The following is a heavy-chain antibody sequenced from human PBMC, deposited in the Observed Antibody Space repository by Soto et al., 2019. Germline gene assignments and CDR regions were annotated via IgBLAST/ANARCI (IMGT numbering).Heavy chain of an antibody. V-gene: IGHV6-1*01. CDR3: ARGGYHYYGMDV. CDR2: KYYRYKWYN. J-gene: IGHJ6*02. CDR1: GDSVSSNSGV. D-gene: IGHD2-15*01. Sequence: PSQTLSLTCSISGDSVSSNSGVLNWIRQSPSRGLEWMGRKYYRYKWYNDYAVYVRSRININPDTSKNQFSMKLKFVSTEDTAVYYCARGGYHYYGMDVWGQGTTVTVSS.